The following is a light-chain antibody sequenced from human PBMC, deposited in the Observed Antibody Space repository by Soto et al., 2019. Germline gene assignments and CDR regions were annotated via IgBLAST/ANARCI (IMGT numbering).Light chain of an antibody. V-gene: IGLV2-18*02. CDR2: EVS. CDR1: SSDVGSYNR. CDR3: SSYTSSSTYV. J-gene: IGLJ1*01. Sequence: QSVLTQPPSVSGSPGQSVAISCTGTSSDVGSYNRVSWYQQPPGTAPKVMIYEVSNRPSGVPGRFSGSKSGNTASLTISRLQAEDEADYYCSSYTSSSTYVFGTGTKVTVL.